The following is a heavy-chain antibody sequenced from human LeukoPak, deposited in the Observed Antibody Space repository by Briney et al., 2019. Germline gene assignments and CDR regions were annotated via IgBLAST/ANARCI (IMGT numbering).Heavy chain of an antibody. CDR2: IYSGGST. J-gene: IGHJ4*02. CDR1: GFTVSSNY. Sequence: GGSLRLSCAASGFTVSSNYMSWVRQAPGKGLEWVSVIYSGGSTYYADSVKGRFTISRDNSKNTLYLQMNSLRAEDTAVYYCAKDELGYCSSTSCYMGGYWGQGTLVTVSS. D-gene: IGHD2-2*02. V-gene: IGHV3-53*01. CDR3: AKDELGYCSSTSCYMGGY.